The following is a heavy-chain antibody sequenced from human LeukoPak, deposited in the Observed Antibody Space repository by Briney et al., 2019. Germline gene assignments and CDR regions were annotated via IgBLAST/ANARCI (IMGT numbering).Heavy chain of an antibody. V-gene: IGHV3-23*01. J-gene: IGHJ4*02. Sequence: GGSLRLSCAASGFTFSTDAMNWARQAPGKGLEWVSSVSGSGERTDYADSVKGRFIISRGNFENTLYLHMNSLRADDTAIYYCARAGKSAALDCWGQGTLVTVSS. CDR1: GFTFSTDA. CDR3: ARAGKSAALDC. CDR2: VSGSGERT.